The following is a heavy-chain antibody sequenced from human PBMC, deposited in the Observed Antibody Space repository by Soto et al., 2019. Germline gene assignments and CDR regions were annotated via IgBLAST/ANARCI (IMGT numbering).Heavy chain of an antibody. CDR2: ISSSGSDT. J-gene: IGHJ5*02. V-gene: IGHV3-48*03. CDR1: GFSFSSYE. Sequence: EAQLVESGGDLVQPGGSLRLSCAGSGFSFSSYEMNWVRQAPGKGLEWVSYISSSGSDTYYADSVKARFTSSRDNAQNSLYLQMTRLRGEDTAIYYCASLSGSYGFDPWGQGTLVTVSS. D-gene: IGHD1-26*01. CDR3: ASLSGSYGFDP.